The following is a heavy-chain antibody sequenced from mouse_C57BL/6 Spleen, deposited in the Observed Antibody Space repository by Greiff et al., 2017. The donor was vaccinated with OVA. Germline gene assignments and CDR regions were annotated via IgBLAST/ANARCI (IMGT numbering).Heavy chain of an antibody. V-gene: IGHV14-1*01. J-gene: IGHJ3*01. CDR3: TSYYGSSPFAY. CDR1: GFNIKDYY. Sequence: VQLKQSGAELVRPGASVKLSCTASGFNIKDYYLHWVKQRPEQGLEWIGRIDPEDGDTEYAPKFQGKATMTADTSSNTAYLQLSSLTSEDTAVYYCTSYYGSSPFAYWGQGTLVTVSA. D-gene: IGHD1-1*01. CDR2: IDPEDGDT.